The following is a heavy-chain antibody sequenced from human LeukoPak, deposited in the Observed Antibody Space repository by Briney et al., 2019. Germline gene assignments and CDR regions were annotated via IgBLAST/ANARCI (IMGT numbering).Heavy chain of an antibody. CDR2: IIPILGIA. CDR1: GGTFSSYA. J-gene: IGHJ4*02. Sequence: ASVKVSCKASGGTFSSYAISWVRQAPGQGLEWMGRIIPILGIANYAQKFQGRVTITADKSTSTAYMELSSLRSEDTAVYYCARDRLSGVYNYWGQGTLVTVSS. CDR3: ARDRLSGVYNY. V-gene: IGHV1-69*04. D-gene: IGHD3-10*02.